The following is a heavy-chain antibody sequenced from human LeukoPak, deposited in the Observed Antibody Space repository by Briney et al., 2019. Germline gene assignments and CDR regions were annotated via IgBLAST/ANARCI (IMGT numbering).Heavy chain of an antibody. J-gene: IGHJ4*02. D-gene: IGHD3-16*01. CDR1: GLTFSNYW. CDR2: INSDGRNT. V-gene: IGHV3-74*01. CDR3: ARGGDY. Sequence: QPGGSLRLSCVVSGLTFSNYWMYSVRQAPGKGLVWVSRINSDGRNTDYADSVKGRFTISRDNAKNTLYLQMNSLRAEDTAVYYCARGGDYWGQGTLVTVSS.